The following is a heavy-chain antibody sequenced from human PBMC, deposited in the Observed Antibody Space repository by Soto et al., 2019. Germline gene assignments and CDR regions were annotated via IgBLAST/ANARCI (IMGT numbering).Heavy chain of an antibody. V-gene: IGHV4-30-2*01. CDR2: IYHSGST. J-gene: IGHJ6*02. D-gene: IGHD3-9*01. Sequence: SETLSLTCAVSGGSISSGGYSWSWIRQPPGKGLEWIGYIYHSGSTYYNPSLKSRVTISVDKSKNHFSLKLNSVTAADTAVYYCARNGQGIFDWPHYAMDVWGPGTTVTVSS. CDR1: GGSISSGGYS. CDR3: ARNGQGIFDWPHYAMDV.